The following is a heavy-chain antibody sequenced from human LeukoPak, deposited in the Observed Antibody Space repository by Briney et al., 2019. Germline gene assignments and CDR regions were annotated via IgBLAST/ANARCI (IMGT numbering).Heavy chain of an antibody. J-gene: IGHJ4*02. CDR2: IRSKTNNYAT. V-gene: IGHV3-73*01. CDR3: AESIVGATTG. Sequence: GGSLKLSCAASGFTFSGSAIHWVRQASGKGLEWVGRIRSKTNNYATVYAASVKGRFTISRDDSKNTAYLQMNSLKTEDTAVYYCAESIVGATTGWGQGTLVTVSS. D-gene: IGHD1-26*01. CDR1: GFTFSGSA.